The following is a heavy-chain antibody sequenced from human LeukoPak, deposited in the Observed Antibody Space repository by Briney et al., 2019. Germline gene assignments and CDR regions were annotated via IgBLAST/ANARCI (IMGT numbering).Heavy chain of an antibody. V-gene: IGHV1-2*02. J-gene: IGHJ6*02. CDR3: ARTEAHCSSTSCYAGGIYYYYGMDV. CDR1: GYTFTGYY. Sequence: ASVKVSCKASGYTFTGYYMHWVRQAPGQGLEWMGWINPNSGGTNYAQKFQGRVTMTRDTSISTAHMELSRLRSDDTAVYYCARTEAHCSSTSCYAGGIYYYYGMDVWGQGTTVTVSS. D-gene: IGHD2-2*01. CDR2: INPNSGGT.